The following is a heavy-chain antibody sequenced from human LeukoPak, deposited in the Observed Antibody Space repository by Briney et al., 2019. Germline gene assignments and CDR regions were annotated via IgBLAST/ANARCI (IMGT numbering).Heavy chain of an antibody. J-gene: IGHJ4*02. CDR3: VRVGSVAGSDYLDY. D-gene: IGHD6-19*01. CDR1: GFTFSDHF. V-gene: IGHV3-72*01. CDR2: SRNKAKSCTT. Sequence: PGGSPRLSCAISGFTFSDHFLDWVRQAPGKGLEWVGRSRNKAKSCTTEYAASVKGRFTISRDDSKNSLYLQMDSLKTEDTAVYYCVRVGSVAGSDYLDYWGQGTLVTVSS.